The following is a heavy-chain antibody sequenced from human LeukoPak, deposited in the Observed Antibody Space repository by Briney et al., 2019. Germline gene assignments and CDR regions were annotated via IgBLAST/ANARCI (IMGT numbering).Heavy chain of an antibody. CDR2: INEDGSEK. D-gene: IGHD3-10*01. Sequence: GGSLRLSCAASAFTFSRYWTTWVRQAPGEGLGWVANINEDGSEKYYLDSVRGRFTISRDNAKNSLYLQMDSLRAEDTAVYYCARLFVYGSGAEAFDYWGQGALVTVSS. CDR3: ARLFVYGSGAEAFDY. J-gene: IGHJ4*02. V-gene: IGHV3-7*01. CDR1: AFTFSRYW.